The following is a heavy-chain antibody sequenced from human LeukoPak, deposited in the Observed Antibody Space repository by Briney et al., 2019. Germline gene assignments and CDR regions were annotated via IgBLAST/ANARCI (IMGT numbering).Heavy chain of an antibody. J-gene: IGHJ4*02. Sequence: GGSLRLSCAASGFTFSSYSMNWVRQAPGKGLEWVSSISSSSSYIYYADSVKGRFTISRDNAKNSLYLQMNSLRAEDTAVYYCARDFSIAVAGTLFDYWGQGTLVTASS. V-gene: IGHV3-21*01. CDR3: ARDFSIAVAGTLFDY. CDR1: GFTFSSYS. D-gene: IGHD6-19*01. CDR2: ISSSSSYI.